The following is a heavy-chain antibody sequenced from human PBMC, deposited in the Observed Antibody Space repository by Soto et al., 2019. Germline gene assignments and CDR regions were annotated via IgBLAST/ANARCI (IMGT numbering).Heavy chain of an antibody. CDR2: IYYSGST. CDR3: ARGRRRYYDFWSGYLYYFDY. V-gene: IGHV4-59*12. D-gene: IGHD3-3*01. Sequence: SETLSLTCTVSGGSISSYYWSWIRQPPGKGLEWIGYIYYSGSTNYNPSLKSRVTISVDTSKNQFSLKLSSVTAADTAVYYCARGRRRYYDFWSGYLYYFDYWGQGTLVTVSS. CDR1: GGSISSYY. J-gene: IGHJ4*02.